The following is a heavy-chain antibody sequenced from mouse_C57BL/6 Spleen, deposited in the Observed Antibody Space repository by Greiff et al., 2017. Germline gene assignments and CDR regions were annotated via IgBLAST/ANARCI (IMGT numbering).Heavy chain of an antibody. CDR2: IYPGDGDT. D-gene: IGHD1-2*01. V-gene: IGHV1-82*01. CDR1: GYAFSSSW. CDR3: ARYGFDAY. Sequence: QVQLKESGPELVKPGASVKISCKASGYAFSSSWMNWVKQRPGKGLEWIGRIYPGDGDTNYNGKFKGKATLNADKTSSTAYMQLSSLTSEDSAVYFCARYGFDAYWGQGTLVTVSA. J-gene: IGHJ3*01.